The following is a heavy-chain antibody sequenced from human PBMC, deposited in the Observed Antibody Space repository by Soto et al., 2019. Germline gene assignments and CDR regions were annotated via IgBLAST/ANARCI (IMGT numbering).Heavy chain of an antibody. CDR2: IIPILGIA. V-gene: IGHV1-69*08. Sequence: QVQLVQSGAEVKKPGSSVKVSCKASGGTFSSYTISWVRQAPGQGLEWMGRIIPILGIANYAQKFQGRGTITADKSTSTAYMELSSLRCEDTAVYYCARDRPWGYYGSGSYPQYYYGMDVWGQGTTVTVSS. D-gene: IGHD3-10*01. J-gene: IGHJ6*02. CDR1: GGTFSSYT. CDR3: ARDRPWGYYGSGSYPQYYYGMDV.